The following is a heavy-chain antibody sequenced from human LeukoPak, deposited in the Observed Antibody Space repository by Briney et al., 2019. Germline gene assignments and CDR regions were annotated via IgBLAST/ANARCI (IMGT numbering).Heavy chain of an antibody. D-gene: IGHD6-19*01. CDR3: ARDFRSLGPKQWLQGY. V-gene: IGHV1-18*01. J-gene: IGHJ4*02. Sequence: GASVKVSCKASGYTFTTYGISWVRQAPGQGLEWMGWISAYNGNTNYAQKLQDRVTMTTDTSTTTAYMELRSLRSDDTAVYYCARDFRSLGPKQWLQGYWGQGTLVTVSS. CDR2: ISAYNGNT. CDR1: GYTFTTYG.